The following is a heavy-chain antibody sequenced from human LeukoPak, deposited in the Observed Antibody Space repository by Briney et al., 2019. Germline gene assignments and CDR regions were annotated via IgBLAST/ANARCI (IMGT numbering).Heavy chain of an antibody. Sequence: SETLSLTCTVSGGSISVYHWSWIRQPPGKGLEWIGYLYDTGMTNYSPSLKSRATISVDTSNNQISLKLTSVTAADTAIYFCAKEGMGSEATTADGAFDIWGQGTTVIVSS. CDR3: AKEGMGSEATTADGAFDI. J-gene: IGHJ3*02. D-gene: IGHD1-26*01. CDR1: GGSISVYH. V-gene: IGHV4-4*08. CDR2: LYDTGMT.